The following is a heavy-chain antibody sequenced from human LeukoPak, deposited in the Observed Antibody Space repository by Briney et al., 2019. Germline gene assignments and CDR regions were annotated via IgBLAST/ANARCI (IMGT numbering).Heavy chain of an antibody. J-gene: IGHJ3*02. CDR2: ISGSGGST. Sequence: GGSLRLSCAASGFTFSSYAMSWVRQAPGKGLEWVSAISGSGGSTYYADSVKGRFTISRDNSKNTLYLQMNSLRAEDTAVYYCAKVYSSGYLGVVGAFDIWGQGTMVTVSS. D-gene: IGHD3-22*01. CDR1: GFTFSSYA. CDR3: AKVYSSGYLGVVGAFDI. V-gene: IGHV3-23*01.